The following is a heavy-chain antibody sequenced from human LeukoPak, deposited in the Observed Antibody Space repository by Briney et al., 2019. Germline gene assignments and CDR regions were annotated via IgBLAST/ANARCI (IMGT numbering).Heavy chain of an antibody. Sequence: PSETLSLTCTVSGGSISSYYWSWIRQPPGKGLEWIGYIYYSGSTNYNPSLKSRVTISVDTSKNQFSLKLSSVTAADTAVYYCARSTEAEYYFDYWGQGTLVTVSS. D-gene: IGHD3-10*01. J-gene: IGHJ4*02. CDR2: IYYSGST. V-gene: IGHV4-59*12. CDR3: ARSTEAEYYFDY. CDR1: GGSISSYY.